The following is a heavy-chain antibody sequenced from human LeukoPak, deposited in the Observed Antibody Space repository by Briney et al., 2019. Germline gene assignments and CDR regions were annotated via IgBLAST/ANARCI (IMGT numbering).Heavy chain of an antibody. Sequence: QAGGSLRLSCAASGFTFSSYAMSWVRQAPGKGLEWVSAISGSGGSTYYADSVKGRFTISRDNSKNTLYLQMNSLRAEDTAVYYCAKSDTAMVTFDYWGQGTLVTVSS. CDR2: ISGSGGST. J-gene: IGHJ4*02. V-gene: IGHV3-23*01. CDR3: AKSDTAMVTFDY. CDR1: GFTFSSYA. D-gene: IGHD5-18*01.